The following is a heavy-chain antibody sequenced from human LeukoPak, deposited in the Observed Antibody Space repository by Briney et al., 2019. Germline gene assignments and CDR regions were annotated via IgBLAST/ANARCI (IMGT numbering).Heavy chain of an antibody. V-gene: IGHV1-8*01. CDR3: ARGDCSSTSCYLSVGFYYYYGMDV. D-gene: IGHD2-2*01. CDR2: MNPNSGNT. CDR1: GYTFTSYD. Sequence: GASVKVSCKASGYTFTSYDINWVRQATGQGLEWMGWMNPNSGNTGYAQKFQGRVTMTRNTSISTAYMELSSLRSEDTAVYYCARGDCSSTSCYLSVGFYYYYGMDVWGQGTTVTVSS. J-gene: IGHJ6*02.